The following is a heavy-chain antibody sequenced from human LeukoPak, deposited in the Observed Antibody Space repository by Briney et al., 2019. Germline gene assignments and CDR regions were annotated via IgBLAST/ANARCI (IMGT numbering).Heavy chain of an antibody. CDR3: ASNFIAVGYFDY. D-gene: IGHD6-19*01. Sequence: ASVKVSCKASGGTFSSYAISWVRQAPGQGLEWMGRIIPILGIANYAQKFQGRVTITADKSTSTAYMELSSLRSEDTAVYYCASNFIAVGYFDYWGQGTLVTVSS. V-gene: IGHV1-69*04. J-gene: IGHJ4*02. CDR2: IIPILGIA. CDR1: GGTFSSYA.